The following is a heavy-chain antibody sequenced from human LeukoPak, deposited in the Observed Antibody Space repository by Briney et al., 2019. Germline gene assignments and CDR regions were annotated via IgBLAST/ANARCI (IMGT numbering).Heavy chain of an antibody. Sequence: ASVKVSCKASGYTFTGYYMHWVRQAPGQGLEWMGRINPNNGATNYAQTLQGRVAITGDTSISTAYMELSSLRSDDTAVYYCTRESGSYHGNDYWGQGTLATVSS. D-gene: IGHD1-26*01. V-gene: IGHV1-2*06. CDR1: GYTFTGYY. CDR3: TRESGSYHGNDY. J-gene: IGHJ4*02. CDR2: INPNNGAT.